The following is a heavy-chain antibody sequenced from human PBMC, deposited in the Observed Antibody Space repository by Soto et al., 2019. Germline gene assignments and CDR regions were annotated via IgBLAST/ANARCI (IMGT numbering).Heavy chain of an antibody. V-gene: IGHV3-74*03. CDR2: INSAGSST. CDR3: AREGRPACTTTACLRPGDT. D-gene: IGHD2-2*01. CDR1: GFPFSRYW. Sequence: EVQLVESGGGLVQPGGSLIVSCAASGFPFSRYWMHWVRQAPGKWLVWVSRINSAGSSTTYADSVKGRFIISRDNPKNTRYLQMSRRRAEDTAVYDGAREGRPACTTTACLRPGDTWGRGTMGTVSS. J-gene: IGHJ5*02.